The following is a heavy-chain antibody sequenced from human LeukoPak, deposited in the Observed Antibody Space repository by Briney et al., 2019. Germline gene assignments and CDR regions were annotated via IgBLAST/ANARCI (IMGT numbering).Heavy chain of an antibody. V-gene: IGHV3-30*09. J-gene: IGHJ6*02. CDR3: ARAIICSGGSCYSYAMDV. Sequence: GGSLRLSCPASEFTFSSYAMHWVRQAPGKGLEWVAVISYDGSNKYYADSVKGRFAISRDNSKNTLYLQMNSLRAEDTAVFYCARAIICSGGSCYSYAMDVWGQGTTVTVSS. D-gene: IGHD2-15*01. CDR2: ISYDGSNK. CDR1: EFTFSSYA.